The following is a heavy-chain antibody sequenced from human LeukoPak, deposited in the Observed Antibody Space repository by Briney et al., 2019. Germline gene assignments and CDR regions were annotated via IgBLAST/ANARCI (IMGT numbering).Heavy chain of an antibody. CDR1: GYTFTSYD. Sequence: GASVKVSCKASGYTFTSYDINWVRQATGQGLEWMGWMNPNSGNTGYAQKFQGRVTMTRNTSISTAYMELSSLRSEDTAVYYCARGVTMVRGVIIRGAGWFDPWGQGTLVTVSS. V-gene: IGHV1-8*01. CDR2: MNPNSGNT. J-gene: IGHJ5*02. CDR3: ARGVTMVRGVIIRGAGWFDP. D-gene: IGHD3-10*01.